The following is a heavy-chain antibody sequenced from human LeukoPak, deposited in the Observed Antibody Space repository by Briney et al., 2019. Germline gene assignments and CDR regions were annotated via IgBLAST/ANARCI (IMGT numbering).Heavy chain of an antibody. Sequence: GGSLRLSCAASGFIFSSYSMNWVRQAPGKGLEWVSYIRTSSHIYYAASVKGRFTISRDNSKNSLYLQMNSLRDEDTAVYYCARDSAYAFDIWGQGTKVTVSS. CDR3: ARDSAYAFDI. V-gene: IGHV3-48*02. CDR2: IRTSSHI. J-gene: IGHJ3*02. CDR1: GFIFSSYS. D-gene: IGHD1-26*01.